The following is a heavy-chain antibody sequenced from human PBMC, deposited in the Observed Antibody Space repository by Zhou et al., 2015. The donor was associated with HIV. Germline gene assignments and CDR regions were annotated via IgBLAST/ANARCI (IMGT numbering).Heavy chain of an antibody. D-gene: IGHD6-19*01. Sequence: QVQLVQSGAEVKKPGSSVKVSCKASGGTFSNHGISWVRQAPGQGLEWMGGIVPIFGTANYAQKFQGRVTITADESTRTAYMELSSLRSDDTAVYYCARGRIAVAGPTFDYWGQGTLVTVSS. J-gene: IGHJ4*02. CDR2: IVPIFGTA. CDR1: GGTFSNHG. CDR3: ARGRIAVAGPTFDY. V-gene: IGHV1-69*01.